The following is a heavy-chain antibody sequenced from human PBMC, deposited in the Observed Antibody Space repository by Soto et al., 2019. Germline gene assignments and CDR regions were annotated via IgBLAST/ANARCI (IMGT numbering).Heavy chain of an antibody. Sequence: GGSLRLSCAASGFSFSDHYMDWVRQAPGKGLEWVGRTRGKADSYTTEYASSVRGRFTISRDDLKNSLYLQMNSLKTEDTAVYYCARVSYVSGWKTCDYWGLGTLVTVSS. CDR2: TRGKADSYTT. J-gene: IGHJ4*02. V-gene: IGHV3-72*01. CDR3: ARVSYVSGWKTCDY. D-gene: IGHD6-19*01. CDR1: GFSFSDHY.